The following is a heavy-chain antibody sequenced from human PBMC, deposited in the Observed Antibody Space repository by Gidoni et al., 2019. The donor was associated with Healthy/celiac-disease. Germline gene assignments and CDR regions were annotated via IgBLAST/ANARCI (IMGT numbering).Heavy chain of an antibody. J-gene: IGHJ3*02. Sequence: QVQLVQSGAEVKKPGASVKVSCKASGYTFTSYGISWVRQAPGQGLEWMGWISAYNGNTNYAQKLQGRVTMTTDTSTSTAYMELRSLRSDDTAVYYCARDCSSTSCYRRATISVDAFDIWGQGTMVTVSS. D-gene: IGHD2-2*01. CDR3: ARDCSSTSCYRRATISVDAFDI. CDR1: GYTFTSYG. CDR2: ISAYNGNT. V-gene: IGHV1-18*01.